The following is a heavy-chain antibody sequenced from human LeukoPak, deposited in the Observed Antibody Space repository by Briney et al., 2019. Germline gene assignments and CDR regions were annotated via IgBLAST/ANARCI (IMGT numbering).Heavy chain of an antibody. V-gene: IGHV3-48*01. CDR2: ISSSSSTI. CDR3: ARDDRESYWAYDAFDI. CDR1: GFTFSSYS. Sequence: AGGSLRLSCAASGFTFSSYSMNWVRQAPGKGLEWVSSISSSSSTIYYADSVKGRFTISRDNAKNSLYLRMNSLRAEDTAVYYCARDDRESYWAYDAFDIWGQGTMVTVSS. J-gene: IGHJ3*02. D-gene: IGHD1-26*01.